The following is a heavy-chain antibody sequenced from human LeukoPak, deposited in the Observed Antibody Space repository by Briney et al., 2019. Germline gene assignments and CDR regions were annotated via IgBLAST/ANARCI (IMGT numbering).Heavy chain of an antibody. V-gene: IGHV4-39*01. J-gene: IGHJ4*02. CDR1: AGSISSNRYY. CDR3: ARLGSHVDY. Sequence: SETLSLTCTVSAGSISSNRYYWGWIRQPPGKGLEWIGNIFYSGSTYYNPSLKSRVTVSVDTSKNQFSLKLSSVTAADTAVYYCARLGSHVDYWGQGTLVTVSS. CDR2: IFYSGST. D-gene: IGHD3-10*01.